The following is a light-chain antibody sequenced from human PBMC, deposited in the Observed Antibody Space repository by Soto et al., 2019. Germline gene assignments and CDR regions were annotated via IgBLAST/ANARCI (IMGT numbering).Light chain of an antibody. J-gene: IGLJ2*01. Sequence: SYELTQPPSVSVAPGQTARISCGGNSIGSKYVHWYQQRPGQAPVLLVYDDSARPSAIPERLSASNSGDTATLTISRVEAGDEDDYYCQVWYSNSDQDFVFGGGTKLTVL. CDR2: DDS. CDR3: QVWYSNSDQDFV. CDR1: SIGSKY. V-gene: IGLV3-21*02.